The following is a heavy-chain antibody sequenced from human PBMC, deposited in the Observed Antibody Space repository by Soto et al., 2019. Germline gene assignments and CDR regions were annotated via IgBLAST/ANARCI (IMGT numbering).Heavy chain of an antibody. CDR3: ARSPRSDFDY. J-gene: IGHJ4*02. CDR1: GYTFTSYY. CDR2: INPSGGST. Sequence: ASVKVSCKASGYTFTSYYMHWVRQAPGQGLEWMGIINPSGGSTSYAQKFQGRVTMTRDTSTSTVYMELSSLGSEDTAVYSCARSPRSDFDYWGQGTLVTVSS. V-gene: IGHV1-46*01.